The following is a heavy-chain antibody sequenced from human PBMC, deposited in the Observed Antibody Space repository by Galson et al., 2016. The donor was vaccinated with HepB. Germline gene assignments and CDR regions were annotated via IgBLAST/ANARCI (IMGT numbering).Heavy chain of an antibody. V-gene: IGHV6-1*01. Sequence: CAISGDSVSNKNVAWNWTRQSPSRGLEWLGGTYSKSKWHYDYADSVKSRITINPDTSKNQFSLQLSSVTPEDTAVYYCARAATALRSGWRTLAPRFYYNGMEVWGQVTTVTCSS. J-gene: IGHJ6*02. CDR2: TYSKSKWHY. CDR1: GDSVSNKNVA. CDR3: ARAATALRSGWRTLAPRFYYNGMEV. D-gene: IGHD6-19*01.